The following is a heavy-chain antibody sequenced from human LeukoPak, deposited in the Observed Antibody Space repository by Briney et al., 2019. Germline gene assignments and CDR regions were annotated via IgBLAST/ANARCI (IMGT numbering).Heavy chain of an antibody. Sequence: GGSLRLSCAASGFTFSSYAMHWVRQAPGKWLEWVAVISYDGSNKYYADSVKGRFTISRDNSKNTLYLQMNSLRAEDTAVYYCARGDLQSHCSGGSCYFGYFDYWGQGTLVTVSS. CDR1: GFTFSSYA. CDR2: ISYDGSNK. V-gene: IGHV3-30-3*01. J-gene: IGHJ4*02. D-gene: IGHD2-15*01. CDR3: ARGDLQSHCSGGSCYFGYFDY.